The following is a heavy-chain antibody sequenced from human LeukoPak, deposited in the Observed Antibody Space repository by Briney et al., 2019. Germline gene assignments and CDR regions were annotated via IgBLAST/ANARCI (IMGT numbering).Heavy chain of an antibody. CDR2: ISSSSSYI. Sequence: PGGSLRLSCAASGFTFSSYGMHWVRQAPGKGLEWVSSISSSSSYIYYADSVKGRFTISRDNAKNSLYLQMNSLRAEDTAVYYCARADSPLTAGSSSHYWGQGTLVTVSS. CDR1: GFTFSSYG. V-gene: IGHV3-21*01. CDR3: ARADSPLTAGSSSHY. J-gene: IGHJ4*02. D-gene: IGHD6-13*01.